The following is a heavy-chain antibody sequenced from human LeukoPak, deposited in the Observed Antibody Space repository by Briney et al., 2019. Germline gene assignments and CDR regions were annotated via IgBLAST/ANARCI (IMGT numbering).Heavy chain of an antibody. V-gene: IGHV1-8*03. J-gene: IGHJ6*03. Sequence: ASVKVSCKASGYTFTSYDINWVRQATGQGLEWMGWMNPNSGNTGYAQKFQGRVTITRNTSISTAYMELSSLRSEDTAVYYCARATYSSSWFPNSYYYYMDVWGKGTTVTVSS. CDR2: MNPNSGNT. D-gene: IGHD6-13*01. CDR3: ARATYSSSWFPNSYYYYMDV. CDR1: GYTFTSYD.